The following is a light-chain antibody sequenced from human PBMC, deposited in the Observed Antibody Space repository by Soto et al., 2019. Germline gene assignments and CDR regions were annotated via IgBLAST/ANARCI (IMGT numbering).Light chain of an antibody. V-gene: IGLV2-14*01. Sequence: QSALTQPASVSGSPGQSITISCTGTSSDVGGYNYVSWYQQYPGKAPKLMIYDVSNRPSGVSNRFSGSKSGNTASLTISGLQAEDEDDYYCSSYTSSSPYVFGTGTKVTVL. CDR3: SSYTSSSPYV. J-gene: IGLJ1*01. CDR1: SSDVGGYNY. CDR2: DVS.